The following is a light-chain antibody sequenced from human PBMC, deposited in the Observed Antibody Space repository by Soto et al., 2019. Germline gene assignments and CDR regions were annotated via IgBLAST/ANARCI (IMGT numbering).Light chain of an antibody. CDR1: QSLLQSNGNIY. CDR3: QQYESLPLT. Sequence: DIVMTQSPLSLPVTPGEPPSISCRSSQSLLQSNGNIYLGWYLXKQGQSPQXXIHLGSNRASGVPDRFSGSGSGTGFTFTISSLQPEDFETYYCQQYESLPLTFGQGTRLEIK. J-gene: IGKJ5*01. V-gene: IGKV2-28*01. CDR2: LGS.